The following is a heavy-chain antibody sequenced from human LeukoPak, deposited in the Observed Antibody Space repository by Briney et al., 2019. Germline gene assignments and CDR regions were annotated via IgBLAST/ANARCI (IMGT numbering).Heavy chain of an antibody. CDR3: ARDTVAGYYYGMDV. CDR1: GGSISSGGYY. D-gene: IGHD6-19*01. J-gene: IGHJ6*02. Sequence: PSETLSLTCTVSGGSISSGGYYWSWIRQHPGKGLEWIGYIYYSGSTCYNPSLKSRVTISVDTSKNQFSLKLSSVTAADTAVYYCARDTVAGYYYGMDVCGQGTTVTVSS. V-gene: IGHV4-31*03. CDR2: IYYSGST.